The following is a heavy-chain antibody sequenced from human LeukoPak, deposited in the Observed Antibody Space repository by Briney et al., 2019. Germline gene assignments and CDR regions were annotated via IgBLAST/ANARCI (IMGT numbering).Heavy chain of an antibody. D-gene: IGHD3-9*01. CDR2: IKTDGSEK. CDR3: ARGYTGYFP. J-gene: IGHJ5*02. Sequence: GGSLRLSCEASGFTFSSYWMSWVRQAPGKGLEWVANIKTDGSEKCYVDSVKGRFTISRDNAKNSLYLQMNSLRAEDTAVYYCARGYTGYFPWGQGTLVIVSS. V-gene: IGHV3-7*03. CDR1: GFTFSSYW.